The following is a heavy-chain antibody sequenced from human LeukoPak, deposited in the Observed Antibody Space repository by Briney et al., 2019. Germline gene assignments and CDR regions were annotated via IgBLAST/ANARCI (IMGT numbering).Heavy chain of an antibody. CDR3: AREMGGYPFDY. CDR2: ISSSGITI. D-gene: IGHD5-12*01. Sequence: GGSLRLSCAASGFLFSSFEVNWVRQAPGKGLEWVSYISSSGITIYYADSVKGRFTISRDNAKNSLYPQMNSLRAEDTAVYYCAREMGGYPFDYWGQGTLVTVSS. CDR1: GFLFSSFE. J-gene: IGHJ4*02. V-gene: IGHV3-48*03.